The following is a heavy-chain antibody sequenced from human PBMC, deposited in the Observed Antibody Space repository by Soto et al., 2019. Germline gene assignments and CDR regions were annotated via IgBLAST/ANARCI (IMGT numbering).Heavy chain of an antibody. D-gene: IGHD2-15*01. CDR1: GFTFSSYG. Sequence: QVQLVESGGGVVQPGMSLRLSCAASGFTFSSYGMHWVRQAPGKGLEWVAVIWDDGSKKYYADSVKGRFTISRDNSKNTLYLQMNSLRAEDKAVYYCATDKGYCSGGSCYSLGFDYWGQGTLVTVSS. V-gene: IGHV3-33*01. CDR3: ATDKGYCSGGSCYSLGFDY. CDR2: IWDDGSKK. J-gene: IGHJ4*02.